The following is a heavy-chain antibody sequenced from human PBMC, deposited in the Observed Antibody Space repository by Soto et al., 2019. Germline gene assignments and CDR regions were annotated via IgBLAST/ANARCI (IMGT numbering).Heavy chain of an antibody. Sequence: QVQLVQSGAEVKMPGSSVKVSCRASGGAFNNYVITWVRQAPGQGLECMGGIIPIYGTPNYAQKFRGRVTITADASTSTVYIEVKSLRSEDTAVYYCARARVHSYYESCLDVWGQGTTVSVSS. D-gene: IGHD5-12*01. V-gene: IGHV1-69*01. J-gene: IGHJ6*02. CDR3: ARARVHSYYESCLDV. CDR1: GGAFNNYV. CDR2: IIPIYGTP.